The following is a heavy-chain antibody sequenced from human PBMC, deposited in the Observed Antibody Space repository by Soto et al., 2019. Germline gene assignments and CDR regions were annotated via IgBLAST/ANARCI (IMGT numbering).Heavy chain of an antibody. J-gene: IGHJ6*02. CDR1: GFTFSSYA. Sequence: GGSLRLSCAASGFTFSSYAMSWVRQAPGKGLEWVSAISGSGGSTYYADSVKGRFTISRDNSKNTLYLQMNSLRAEDTAVYYCAKEVVGATSVYYYGMDVWGQGTTVTVSS. CDR2: ISGSGGST. D-gene: IGHD1-26*01. CDR3: AKEVVGATSVYYYGMDV. V-gene: IGHV3-23*01.